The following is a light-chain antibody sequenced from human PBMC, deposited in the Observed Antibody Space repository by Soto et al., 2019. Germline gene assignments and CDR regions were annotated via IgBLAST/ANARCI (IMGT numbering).Light chain of an antibody. J-gene: IGKJ1*01. CDR2: GAS. CDR3: QQYGNSRGT. CDR1: QSVSTSY. V-gene: IGKV3-20*01. Sequence: DIVLTQSPGTLSLSPGDRATLSCRASQSVSTSYLAWYQQKPGQAPRLLIYGASSRATGIPDRFSGSGSGTDFTLTISGLEPEDFAVYYCQQYGNSRGTFG.